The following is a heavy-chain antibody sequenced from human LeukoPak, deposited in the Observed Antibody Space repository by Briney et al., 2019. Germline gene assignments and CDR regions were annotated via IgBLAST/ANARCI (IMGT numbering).Heavy chain of an antibody. D-gene: IGHD1-14*01. CDR3: ARGTATASYPMNWFDP. CDR1: GDSVSSNSAA. CDR2: IYYRSKWYN. Sequence: SQALSLTCAISGDSVSSNSAAWNWIRQSPSRGLEWLGRIYYRSKWYNDYAISVKSRITINPDTSKNQFSLHLNSVTPGDTAVYYCARGTATASYPMNWFDPWGQGILVTVSS. J-gene: IGHJ5*02. V-gene: IGHV6-1*01.